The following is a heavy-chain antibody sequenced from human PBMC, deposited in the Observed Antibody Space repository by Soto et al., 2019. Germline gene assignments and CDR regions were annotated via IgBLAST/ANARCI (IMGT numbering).Heavy chain of an antibody. CDR2: INHSGST. CDR3: ARGEATVTSGGNYYYFYMDV. CDR1: GGSFSGYY. J-gene: IGHJ6*03. Sequence: SETLSLTCAVYGGSFSGYYWSWIRQPPGKGLEWIGEINHSGSTNYNPSLKSRVTISVDTSKNQFSLKLSSVTAADTAVYYCARGEATVTSGGNYYYFYMDVWGKGTTVTVSS. D-gene: IGHD4-17*01. V-gene: IGHV4-34*01.